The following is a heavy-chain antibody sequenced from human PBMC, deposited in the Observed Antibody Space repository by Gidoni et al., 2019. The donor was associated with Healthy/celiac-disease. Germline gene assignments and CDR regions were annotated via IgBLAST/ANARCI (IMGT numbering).Heavy chain of an antibody. D-gene: IGHD2-2*01. V-gene: IGHV3-7*01. J-gene: IGHJ2*01. CDR3: ARDGADQLPLLGYFDL. CDR1: GFPFSSYW. CDR2: IKQDGSEK. Sequence: EVQLVESGGGLVQTGGSMRLSCAASGFPFSSYWMGWVSQAPGKGLEWVANIKQDGSEKYYVDSVKGRFSISRDNAKNSLYLQMNSLRAEDTAVYYCARDGADQLPLLGYFDLWGRGTLVTVSS.